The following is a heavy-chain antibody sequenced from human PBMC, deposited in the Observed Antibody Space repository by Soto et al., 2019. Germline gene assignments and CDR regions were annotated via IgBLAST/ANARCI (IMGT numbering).Heavy chain of an antibody. V-gene: IGHV1-3*01. J-gene: IGHJ4*02. CDR2: INAGNGNT. CDR3: AREVLSRTTVTTHFDY. D-gene: IGHD4-17*01. Sequence: GASVKVSCKASGYTFTSYAMHWVRQAPGQRLEWMGWINAGNGNTKYSQKFQGRVTITRDTSANTAYMELSSLRSEDTAVYYCAREVLSRTTVTTHFDYWGQGTLVTVSS. CDR1: GYTFTSYA.